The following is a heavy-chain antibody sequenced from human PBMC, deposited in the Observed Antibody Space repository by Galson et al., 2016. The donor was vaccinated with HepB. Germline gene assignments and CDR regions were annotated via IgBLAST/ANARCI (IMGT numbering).Heavy chain of an antibody. CDR1: GFPFSSYA. D-gene: IGHD3-16*01. CDR3: ARDRGGRGDYSMDV. Sequence: SLRLSCAASGFPFSSYAVHWVRQAPGKGLEWVAVTSFDGSDKYYTDSVKGRFTVSRENAKNSLYLQMNSLRAGDTAVYYCARDRGGRGDYSMDVWGQGTTVTVSS. J-gene: IGHJ6*02. CDR2: TSFDGSDK. V-gene: IGHV3-30*14.